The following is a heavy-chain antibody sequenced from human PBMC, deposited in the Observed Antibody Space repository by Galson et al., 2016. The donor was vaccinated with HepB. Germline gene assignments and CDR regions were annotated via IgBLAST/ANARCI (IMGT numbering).Heavy chain of an antibody. CDR2: ISYDGGNK. V-gene: IGHV3-30*18. D-gene: IGHD6-13*01. Sequence: SLRLSCAASGFSFNNYGMHWVRQAPGKGLEWVAVISYDGGNKYYADSVKGLFNISRDNSKNTLFLQMNSLRTEDTAVYCCAKLPGAAAATSDSFDIWGQGTMGAVSS. CDR1: GFSFNNYG. J-gene: IGHJ3*02. CDR3: AKLPGAAAATSDSFDI.